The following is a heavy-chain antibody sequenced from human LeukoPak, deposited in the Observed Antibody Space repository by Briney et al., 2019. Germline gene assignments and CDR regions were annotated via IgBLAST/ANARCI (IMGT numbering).Heavy chain of an antibody. V-gene: IGHV4-39*01. CDR1: GRSIAGSSYY. D-gene: IGHD3-16*01. Sequence: PSETLSLTCTVSGRSIAGSSYYWAWIRQPPGKGLEWIGSIFYSGSTYYYNPSLKSRVTISVDTSKNQFSLKLSSVTAADTAVYYCARHIWGGDTDYWGQGTLVTVSS. CDR2: IFYSGSTY. J-gene: IGHJ4*02. CDR3: ARHIWGGDTDY.